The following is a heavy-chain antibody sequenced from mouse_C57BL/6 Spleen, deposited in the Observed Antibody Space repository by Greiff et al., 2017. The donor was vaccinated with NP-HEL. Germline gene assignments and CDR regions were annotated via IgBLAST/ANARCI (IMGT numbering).Heavy chain of an antibody. CDR1: GYSFTDYN. J-gene: IGHJ2*01. CDR2: INPNYGTP. CDR3: ARAAPYGNFFDY. Sequence: LVESGPELVKPGASVKISCKASGYSFTDYNMNWVKQSNGKSLEWIGVINPNYGTPSYNQKFKGKATLTVDQSSLTAYMQLNSLTSEDSAVYYGARAAPYGNFFDYWGQGTTLTVAS. V-gene: IGHV1-39*01. D-gene: IGHD2-1*01.